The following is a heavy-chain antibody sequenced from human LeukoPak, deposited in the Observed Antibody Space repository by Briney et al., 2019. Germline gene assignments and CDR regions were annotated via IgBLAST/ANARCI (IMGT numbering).Heavy chain of an antibody. J-gene: IGHJ4*02. CDR2: ISHSAATT. CDR1: GFTFSSYA. V-gene: IGHV3-23*01. Sequence: PGGSLRLSCAASGFTFSSYAMSWVRLAPGKGLEWVSTISHSAATTYYGDSVKGRFTISRDNSKNTLYLQMNSMRAEDTATYYCAKIMALYCSGGSCNELDHGGQGTLVTVSS. CDR3: AKIMALYCSGGSCNELDH. D-gene: IGHD2-15*01.